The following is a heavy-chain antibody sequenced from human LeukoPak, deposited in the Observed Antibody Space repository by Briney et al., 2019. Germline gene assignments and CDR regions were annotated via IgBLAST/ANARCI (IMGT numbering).Heavy chain of an antibody. V-gene: IGHV3-21*01. CDR3: ARDGEFLGYCSGGSCYKPLDY. CDR2: ISSSSSHI. CDR1: GFTFSSYS. Sequence: GGSLRLSCAASGFTFSSYSMNWVRQAPGKGLEWVSSISSSSSHIYYADSVKGRFTISRDNAKNSLYLQMNSLRAEDTAVYYCARDGEFLGYCSGGSCYKPLDYWGQGTLVTVSS. J-gene: IGHJ4*02. D-gene: IGHD2-15*01.